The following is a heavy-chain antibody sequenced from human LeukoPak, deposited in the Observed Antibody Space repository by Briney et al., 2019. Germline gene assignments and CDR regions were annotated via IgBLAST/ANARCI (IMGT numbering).Heavy chain of an antibody. V-gene: IGHV4-39*01. CDR1: GGSISSSSYY. J-gene: IGHJ4*02. CDR2: IYYSGST. CDR3: AAPSSGYYYSY. Sequence: PSETLSLTCTVSGGSISSSSYYWGWTRQPQGKGLEWIGSIYYSGSTYYNPSLKSRVTISVDTSKNQFSLKLSSVTAADTAVYYCAAPSSGYYYSYWGQGTLLTVSS. D-gene: IGHD3-22*01.